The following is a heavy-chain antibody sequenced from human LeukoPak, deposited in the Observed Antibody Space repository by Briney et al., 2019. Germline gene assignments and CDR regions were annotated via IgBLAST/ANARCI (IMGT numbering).Heavy chain of an antibody. CDR2: IYYSGST. V-gene: IGHV4-59*01. Sequence: SETLSLTCTVSGSSISSYYWSWIRQPPGKGLEWIGYIYYSGSTNYNPSLKSRVTISEDTSKNQFSLKLSSVTAADTAVYYCARAPITMVRGVISPFDYWGQGTLVTVSS. CDR1: GSSISSYY. J-gene: IGHJ4*02. D-gene: IGHD3-10*01. CDR3: ARAPITMVRGVISPFDY.